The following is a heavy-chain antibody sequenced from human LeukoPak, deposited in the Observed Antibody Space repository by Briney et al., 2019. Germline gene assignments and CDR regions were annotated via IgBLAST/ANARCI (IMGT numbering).Heavy chain of an antibody. D-gene: IGHD1-26*01. CDR1: GFTFSSYS. CDR3: ARGGHDGTYYLSY. CDR2: ISSSGSYI. J-gene: IGHJ4*02. Sequence: GGSLRLSCAASGFTFSSYSITWVRQTPGRGLEWVSSISSSGSYIYYADSVKGRFTVSRDNAKNSLSLQMNSLRAEDTAVYYCARGGHDGTYYLSYWGQGTLVTVSS. V-gene: IGHV3-21*01.